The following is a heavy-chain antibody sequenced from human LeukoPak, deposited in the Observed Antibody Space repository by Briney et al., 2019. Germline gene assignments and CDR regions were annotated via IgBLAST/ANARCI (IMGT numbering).Heavy chain of an antibody. CDR3: AREYILYRSGWFLDY. J-gene: IGHJ4*02. D-gene: IGHD6-19*01. Sequence: TSETLPLTCTVSGDSNTNSIYYWAWIRQPPGKGLEWIATIEYSGRTYYNPSLKSRATISIDTSKNQFSLKVTSVTAADTAVYYCAREYILYRSGWFLDYWGQGTVVAVSS. CDR2: IEYSGRT. V-gene: IGHV4-39*07. CDR1: GDSNTNSIYY.